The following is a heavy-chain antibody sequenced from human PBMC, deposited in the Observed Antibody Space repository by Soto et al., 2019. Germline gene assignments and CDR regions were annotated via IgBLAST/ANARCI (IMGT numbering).Heavy chain of an antibody. J-gene: IGHJ5*02. CDR3: ARGPVVTTIFGIPHEELAP. Sequence: PSETLSPTCTVSGGSISSYYWSCIRQPPGKGLEWIGYIYYSGSTNYNPSLKSRVTISVDPSKNQFSLKLSSVTAADTAVYYCARGPVVTTIFGIPHEELAPSAQRSLVAVSS. V-gene: IGHV4-59*01. CDR1: GGSISSYY. D-gene: IGHD3-3*01. CDR2: IYYSGST.